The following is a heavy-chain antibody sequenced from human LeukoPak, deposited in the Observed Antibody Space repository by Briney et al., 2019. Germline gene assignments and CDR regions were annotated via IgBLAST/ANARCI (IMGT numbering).Heavy chain of an antibody. CDR1: GYTFTTFW. CDR3: ATSGRGQSTHRYYFDY. V-gene: IGHV5-51*01. Sequence: KCGESLKTSCKGSGYTFTTFWIGWVRQMPGKGLEWMGIIYPGDSDTRYSPSFQGQVTISADKSISTAYLQWSSLKASDTAMYYCATSGRGQSTHRYYFDYWGQGTLVTVSS. J-gene: IGHJ4*02. CDR2: IYPGDSDT. D-gene: IGHD3-10*01.